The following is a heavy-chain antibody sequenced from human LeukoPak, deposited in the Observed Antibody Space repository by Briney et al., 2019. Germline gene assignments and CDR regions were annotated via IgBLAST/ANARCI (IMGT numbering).Heavy chain of an antibody. CDR1: GGSISSFY. J-gene: IGHJ3*02. Sequence: SETLSLTCTVSGGSISSFYWSWIRQPPGKGLEWIGYIHISGSTNYSPSLKSRVTISVDTSKSQFSLKLTSVTAADTAIYYCARDKRGIGGDAFAIWGQGTMVTVSS. V-gene: IGHV4-59*01. D-gene: IGHD2-21*01. CDR3: ARDKRGIGGDAFAI. CDR2: IHISGST.